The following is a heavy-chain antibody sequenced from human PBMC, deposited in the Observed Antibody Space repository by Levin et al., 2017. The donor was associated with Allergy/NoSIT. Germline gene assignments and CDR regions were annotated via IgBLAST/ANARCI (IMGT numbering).Heavy chain of an antibody. CDR2: ISSSSSTI. D-gene: IGHD5-18*01. Sequence: GGSLRLSCAASGFTFSSYSMNWVRQAPGKGLEWVAYISSSSSTIYYADSVKGRFTISRDNAKNSLYLQMNSLRAEDTAVYYCALGSNTAMVDYWGQATLVTVSS. J-gene: IGHJ4*02. CDR3: ALGSNTAMVDY. V-gene: IGHV3-48*01. CDR1: GFTFSSYS.